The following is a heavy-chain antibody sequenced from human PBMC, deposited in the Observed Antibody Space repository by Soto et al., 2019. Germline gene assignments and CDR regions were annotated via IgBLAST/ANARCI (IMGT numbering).Heavy chain of an antibody. CDR1: GGSMNNYY. D-gene: IGHD2-15*01. CDR3: ARRILGGKRDDLDL. J-gene: IGHJ4*02. Sequence: ETLSLTCTVSGGSMNNYYWSWIRQPAGQGLEWIGRIFTDACTTYNPSLKSRVPVSRDTSQNQFALRLSSVTAADTAVYYCARRILGGKRDDLDLWGQGTLVTVSS. CDR2: IFTDACT. V-gene: IGHV4-4*07.